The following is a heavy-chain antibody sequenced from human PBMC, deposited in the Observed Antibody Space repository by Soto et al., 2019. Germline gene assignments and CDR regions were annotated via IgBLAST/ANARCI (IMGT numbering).Heavy chain of an antibody. CDR2: ISAYNGHT. V-gene: IGHV1-18*04. J-gene: IGHJ4*02. CDR1: GYTFTSYG. D-gene: IGHD3-3*01. Sequence: ASVKVSCKASGYTFTSYGISWVRQAPGQGLEWMGWISAYNGHTNYAQKLQGRVTMTTDTSTSTAYMELRSLRSDDTAVYYCARTPGGAYDFWSGYWSMSYFDYWGQGTLVTVSS. CDR3: ARTPGGAYDFWSGYWSMSYFDY.